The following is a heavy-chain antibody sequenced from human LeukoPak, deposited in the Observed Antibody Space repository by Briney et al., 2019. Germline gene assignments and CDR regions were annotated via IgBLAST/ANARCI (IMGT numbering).Heavy chain of an antibody. CDR2: IYHRGTT. CDR1: GYSINSGFY. J-gene: IGHJ5*02. CDR3: ARVRTNAIRAPGSDYDDYYWFDP. Sequence: SETLSLTCTVSGYSINSGFYWGWIRQPPGKGLEWIGSIYHRGTTYYNPSLKSRLTLSVDMSKNQFSLRLSSVTAADTAVYYCARVRTNAIRAPGSDYDDYYWFDPWGQGTLVTVSS. V-gene: IGHV4-38-2*02. D-gene: IGHD4-17*01.